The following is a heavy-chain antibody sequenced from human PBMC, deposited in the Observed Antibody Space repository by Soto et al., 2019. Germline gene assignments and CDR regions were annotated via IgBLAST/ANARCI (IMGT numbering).Heavy chain of an antibody. D-gene: IGHD3-22*01. CDR1: GDTIRNNY. CDR2: IYHSGST. CDR3: AREMNYYDTSGDSYFDY. J-gene: IGHJ4*02. V-gene: IGHV4-59*01. Sequence: SETLSLTCSVSGDTIRNNYWNWIRQPPGKRLKWIGSIYHSGSTNYNPSLKSRLSISIDTSKNQFSLKLSSVTAADTAVYYCAREMNYYDTSGDSYFDYWGQGTLVTVS.